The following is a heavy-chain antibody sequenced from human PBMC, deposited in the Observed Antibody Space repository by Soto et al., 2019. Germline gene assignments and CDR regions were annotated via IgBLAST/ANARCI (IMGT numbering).Heavy chain of an antibody. D-gene: IGHD3-16*02. V-gene: IGHV4-59*01. CDR1: GGSISSYY. CDR2: IYYSGST. CDR3: ARNKFGGVIVFDY. Sequence: SETLSLTCTVSGGSISSYYWSWIRQPPGKGLEWIGYIYYSGSTNYNPSLKSRVTISVDTSKNQFSLKLSSVTAADTAVYYCARNKFGGVIVFDYWGQGTLVTVS. J-gene: IGHJ4*02.